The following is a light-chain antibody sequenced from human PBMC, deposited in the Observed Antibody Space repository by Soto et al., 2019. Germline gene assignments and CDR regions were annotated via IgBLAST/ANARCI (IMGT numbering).Light chain of an antibody. Sequence: DIQMTQSPSTLSASVGDRVTITCRASQTISNYLAWYQQKPGKAPKFLIYAVSTLERGVPSRFTGAGSGIDFGLTISSLQPDDFATYYCQQYKSYPWTFGQGTKVEIK. V-gene: IGKV1-5*03. CDR3: QQYKSYPWT. J-gene: IGKJ1*01. CDR1: QTISNY. CDR2: AVS.